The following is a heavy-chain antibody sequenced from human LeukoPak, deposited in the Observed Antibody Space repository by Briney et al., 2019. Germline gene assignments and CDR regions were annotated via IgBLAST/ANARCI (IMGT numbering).Heavy chain of an antibody. D-gene: IGHD3/OR15-3a*01. J-gene: IGHJ2*01. V-gene: IGHV4-39*07. CDR1: GGSISSSSYY. CDR2: IYYSGST. Sequence: SSETLSLTCTVSGGSISSSSYYWGWIRQPPGKGLEWIGSIYYSGSTNYNPSLKSRVTISVDTSRNQFSLKLSSVTAADTAVYYCASGHWYFDLWGRGTLVTVSS. CDR3: ASGHWYFDL.